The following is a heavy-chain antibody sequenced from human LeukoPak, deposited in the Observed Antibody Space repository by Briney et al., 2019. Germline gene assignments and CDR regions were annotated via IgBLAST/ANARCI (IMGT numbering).Heavy chain of an antibody. V-gene: IGHV1-18*01. Sequence: ASVKVSCKASGYTFTSHDISWVRQAPGQGLEWMGWISAYNGNTNYAQKFQGRVTMTTDTSTSTAYMELRSLRSDDTAVYYCARVGPLLLWFGESRAYGFDYWGQGTLVTVSS. D-gene: IGHD3-10*01. CDR1: GYTFTSHD. J-gene: IGHJ4*02. CDR2: ISAYNGNT. CDR3: ARVGPLLLWFGESRAYGFDY.